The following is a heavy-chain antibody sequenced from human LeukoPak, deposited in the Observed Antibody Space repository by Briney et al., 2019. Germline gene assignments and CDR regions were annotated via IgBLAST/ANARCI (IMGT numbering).Heavy chain of an antibody. CDR3: AKDGFDYYDSSGYSYFHY. J-gene: IGHJ4*02. Sequence: GGSLRLSCAASAFTFSSYWMNWVRQAPGKGLVWVSRINSDGRSTSYADSVKGRFTISRDNAKNTLYLQMNSLRAEDTAVYYCAKDGFDYYDSSGYSYFHYWGQGTLVTVSS. D-gene: IGHD3-22*01. CDR2: INSDGRST. CDR1: AFTFSSYW. V-gene: IGHV3-74*01.